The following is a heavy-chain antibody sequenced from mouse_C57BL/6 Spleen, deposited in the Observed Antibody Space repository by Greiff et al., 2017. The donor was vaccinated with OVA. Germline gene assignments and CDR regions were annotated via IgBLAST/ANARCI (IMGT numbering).Heavy chain of an antibody. CDR1: GFSLSTSGMG. CDR2: IYWDDDK. D-gene: IGHD2-1*01. V-gene: IGHV8-12*01. CDR3: ARTSLIHYGIYYYAMDY. J-gene: IGHJ4*01. Sequence: QVTLKESGPGILQSSQPLSLTCSFSGFSLSTSGMGVSWIRQPSGKGLEWLAHIYWDDDKRYNPSLKSRLTISKDTSRNQVFLKITSVDTADTATYYCARTSLIHYGIYYYAMDYWGQGTSVTVSS.